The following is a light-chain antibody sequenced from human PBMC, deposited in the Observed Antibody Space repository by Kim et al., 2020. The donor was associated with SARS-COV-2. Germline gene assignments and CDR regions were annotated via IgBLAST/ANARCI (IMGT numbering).Light chain of an antibody. CDR3: QQYDNCPRT. V-gene: IGKV3-15*01. Sequence: EEISTSQCRGSQSVCNLAWYQQKPGKAPRRLSYGASTRATGIPARFSGSGSGTEFTLTISSLQPEVFALYYCQQYDNCPRTFGQGTKVDIK. J-gene: IGKJ1*01. CDR2: GAS. CDR1: QSVCN.